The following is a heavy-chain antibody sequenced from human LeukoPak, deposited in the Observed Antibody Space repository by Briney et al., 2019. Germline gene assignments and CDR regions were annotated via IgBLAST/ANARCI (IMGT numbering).Heavy chain of an antibody. CDR1: GGSISSSSYY. Sequence: PSETLSLTCTVSGGSISSSSYYWGWIRQPPGKGLEWIGSIYYSGSTYYNPSLKSRVTISVDTSKNQFSLKLSSVTAADTAVYYCARRPYYYGSGPAFDIWGQGTMVTVSS. CDR2: IYYSGST. J-gene: IGHJ3*02. V-gene: IGHV4-39*01. CDR3: ARRPYYYGSGPAFDI. D-gene: IGHD3-10*01.